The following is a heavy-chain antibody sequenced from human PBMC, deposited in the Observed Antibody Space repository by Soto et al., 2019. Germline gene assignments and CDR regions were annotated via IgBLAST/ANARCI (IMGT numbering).Heavy chain of an antibody. J-gene: IGHJ4*02. CDR2: IYYSGST. Sequence: QVQLQESGPGLVKPSQTLSLTCTVYGGSISSGGYYWSWIRQHPGKGLEWIGDIYYSGSTYYNPSLKSPVNLAVDTSKNQFCLKLSSVTAADTAVYYCARGITMVRGVIFSPYFDYWGEGTLVTVSS. CDR3: ARGITMVRGVIFSPYFDY. CDR1: GGSISSGGYY. V-gene: IGHV4-31*01. D-gene: IGHD3-10*01.